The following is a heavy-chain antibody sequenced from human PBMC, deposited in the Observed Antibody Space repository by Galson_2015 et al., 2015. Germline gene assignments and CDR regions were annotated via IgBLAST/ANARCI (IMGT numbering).Heavy chain of an antibody. J-gene: IGHJ6*02. CDR1: GFSLSTYG. CDR3: TKRETVLGYAMDV. Sequence: LRLSCGASGFSLSTYGMSWGRQAPGKGLEWVSHISGSGAGTFYADVVKGRFTIFRDNSKKTLYLQMNTLRAEDTAVYYCTKRETVLGYAMDVWGQATTISVSS. V-gene: IGHV3-23*01. CDR2: ISGSGAGT. D-gene: IGHD1-26*01.